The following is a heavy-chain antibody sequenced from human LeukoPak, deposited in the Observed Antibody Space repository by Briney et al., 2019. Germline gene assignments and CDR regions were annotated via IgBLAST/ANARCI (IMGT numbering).Heavy chain of an antibody. CDR1: GFTFSSYA. CDR3: AKEGGLLWFGEFLFFDY. CDR2: ISGSGGST. D-gene: IGHD3-10*01. V-gene: IGHV3-23*01. Sequence: PGGSLRLSCAASGFTFSSYAMSWVRQAPGKGLEWVSAISGSGGSTYYADSVKGRFTISRDNSKNTLYLQMNSLRAEDTAVYYCAKEGGLLWFGEFLFFDYWGQGTLVTVSS. J-gene: IGHJ4*02.